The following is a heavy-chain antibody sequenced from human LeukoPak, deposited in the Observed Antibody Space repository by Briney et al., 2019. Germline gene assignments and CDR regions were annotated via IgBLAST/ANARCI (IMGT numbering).Heavy chain of an antibody. V-gene: IGHV4-4*07. Sequence: SETLSLTCTVSGGSISSYYWSWIRQPAGKGLEWIGRIYTSGSTNYNPSLKSRVTISVDTSKNQFSLKLSSVTAADTAVHYCARDGRDASFDYWGQGTLVTVSS. CDR3: ARDGRDASFDY. D-gene: IGHD3-16*01. J-gene: IGHJ4*02. CDR1: GGSISSYY. CDR2: IYTSGST.